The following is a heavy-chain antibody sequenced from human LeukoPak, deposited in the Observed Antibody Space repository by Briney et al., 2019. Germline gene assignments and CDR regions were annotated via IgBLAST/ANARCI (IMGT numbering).Heavy chain of an antibody. J-gene: IGHJ4*02. Sequence: QAGGSLRLSCAASGFTFSSYAMSWVRQAPGKGLEWVSAISGSGGSTYYADSVKGRFTISRDNSKNTLYLQMNSLRAGDTAVYYCARAPSSSWYGAYYFDYWGQGTLVTVSS. CDR2: ISGSGGST. D-gene: IGHD6-13*01. CDR1: GFTFSSYA. V-gene: IGHV3-23*01. CDR3: ARAPSSSWYGAYYFDY.